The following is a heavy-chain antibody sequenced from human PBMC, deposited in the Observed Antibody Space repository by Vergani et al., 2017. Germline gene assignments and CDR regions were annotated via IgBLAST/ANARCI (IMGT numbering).Heavy chain of an antibody. D-gene: IGHD1-26*01. V-gene: IGHV4-31*03. J-gene: IGHJ4*02. CDR3: ARDSAVGGTFDS. CDR1: GGSISSGGYY. Sequence: QVQLQESGPGVVKPSQTLSLTCTVSGGSISSGGYYWSWIRQHPGKGLEWIGYIYYSGSTYYNPSLESRVTISVDTSKNTFSLKLNSVTAADTAIYYCARDSAVGGTFDSWGQGTLVSVSS. CDR2: IYYSGST.